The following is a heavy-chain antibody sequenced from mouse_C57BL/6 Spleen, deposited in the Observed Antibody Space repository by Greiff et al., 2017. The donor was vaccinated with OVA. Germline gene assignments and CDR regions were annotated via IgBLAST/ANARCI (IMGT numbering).Heavy chain of an antibody. Sequence: EVKVEESGGGLVKPGGSLKLSCAASGFTFSSYAMSWVRQTPEKRLEWVATISDGGSYTYYPDNVKGRFTISRDNAKNNLYLQMSHLKSEDTAMYYCARDMRYGSYALDYWGQGTSVTVSS. J-gene: IGHJ4*01. CDR3: ARDMRYGSYALDY. CDR2: ISDGGSYT. D-gene: IGHD1-1*02. CDR1: GFTFSSYA. V-gene: IGHV5-4*01.